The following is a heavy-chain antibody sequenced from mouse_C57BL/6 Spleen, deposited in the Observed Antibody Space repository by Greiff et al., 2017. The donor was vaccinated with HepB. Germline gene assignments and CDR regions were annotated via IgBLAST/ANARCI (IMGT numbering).Heavy chain of an antibody. D-gene: IGHD2-3*01. V-gene: IGHV1-53*01. J-gene: IGHJ1*03. CDR3: ARDGYYLWYFDV. CDR2: INPSNGGT. Sequence: QVQLQQPGTELVKPGASVKLSCKASGYTFTSYWMHWVKQRPGQGLEWIGNINPSNGGTNYNEKFKSKATLTVDKSSSTAYMQLSSLTSEDSAVYDCARDGYYLWYFDVWGTGTTVTVSS. CDR1: GYTFTSYW.